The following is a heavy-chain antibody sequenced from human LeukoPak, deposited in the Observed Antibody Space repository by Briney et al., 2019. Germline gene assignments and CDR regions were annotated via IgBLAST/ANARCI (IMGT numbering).Heavy chain of an antibody. J-gene: IGHJ4*02. V-gene: IGHV3-23*01. CDR3: AKASRVSSADAVL. CDR1: GFTFSSYA. CDR2: LRGGGET. Sequence: GGSLRLSCAASGFTFSSYAMSWVRQAPARGLEWVSSLRGGGETFYADSVKGRFTLSRDDSRNTVYLQMSNLRVEDTAVYFCAKASRVSSADAVLWGQGTLVTVSS. D-gene: IGHD3-10*01.